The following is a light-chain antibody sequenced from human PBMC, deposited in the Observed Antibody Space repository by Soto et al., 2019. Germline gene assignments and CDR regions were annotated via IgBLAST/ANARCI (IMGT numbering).Light chain of an antibody. J-gene: IGKJ1*01. Sequence: DVQMTQSPSTLSASVGDRVTITCRASQSISTWLAWYQQKPGSAPRLLIYDVSNLESGVPSRFSGSGSGTEFTLTITSLQPEDFGIYYCQQYDSSRTFGQGTKVDIK. V-gene: IGKV1-5*01. CDR3: QQYDSSRT. CDR1: QSISTW. CDR2: DVS.